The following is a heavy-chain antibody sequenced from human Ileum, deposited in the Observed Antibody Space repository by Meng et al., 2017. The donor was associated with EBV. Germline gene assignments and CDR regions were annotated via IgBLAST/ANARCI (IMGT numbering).Heavy chain of an antibody. J-gene: IGHJ4*02. D-gene: IGHD3-22*01. CDR1: GDSVSSNSAA. CDR2: TYYRSKWYN. CDR3: ARDSSSSAYSPFDY. Sequence: AQLQQSGPGLVQPTHTLSLTRAISGDSVSSNSAAWNWIRQSPPRGLEWLGRTYYRSKWYNDYAVSVKSRITINPDTSKNQFSLQLNSVTPEDTAVYYCARDSSSSAYSPFDYWGQGTLVTVSS. V-gene: IGHV6-1*01.